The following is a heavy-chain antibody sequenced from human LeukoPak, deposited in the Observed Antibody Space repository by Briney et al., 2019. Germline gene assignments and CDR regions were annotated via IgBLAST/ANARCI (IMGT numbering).Heavy chain of an antibody. CDR1: GYTFTGYY. Sequence: ASVKVSCKASGYTFTGYYMHWVRQAPGQGLEWIGWINPNSGGTNYAQKFQGRVTMTRDTSISTAYMELSRLRSDDTAVYYCAKGGLPKYIVVVPAAMYGMDVWGQGTTVTVSS. CDR2: INPNSGGT. V-gene: IGHV1-2*02. D-gene: IGHD2-2*01. CDR3: AKGGLPKYIVVVPAAMYGMDV. J-gene: IGHJ6*02.